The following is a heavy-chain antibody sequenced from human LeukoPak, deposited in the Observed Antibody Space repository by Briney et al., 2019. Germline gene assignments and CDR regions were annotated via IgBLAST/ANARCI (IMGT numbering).Heavy chain of an antibody. CDR3: TTDRHTAMVQFDY. CDR2: IKSKTDGGTA. CDR1: GFIFSNAW. V-gene: IGHV3-15*01. D-gene: IGHD5-18*01. J-gene: IGHJ4*02. Sequence: GGSLRLSCAASGFIFSNAWMSWVRQAPGKGLEWVGHIKSKTDGGTADYVAPVKGRFTISRDDSKNTLYLQMNSLKIEDTAVYYCTTDRHTAMVQFDYWGQGTLVTVSS.